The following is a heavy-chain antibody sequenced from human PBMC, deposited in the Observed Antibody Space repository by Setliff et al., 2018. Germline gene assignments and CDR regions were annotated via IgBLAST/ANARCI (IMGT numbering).Heavy chain of an antibody. CDR3: ARGLTTTDSSGYYWRDDAFDI. CDR2: IYSSGST. D-gene: IGHD3-22*01. V-gene: IGHV3-53*01. Sequence: GGSLRLSCEVSGFTLSSNYMSWVRQAPGLGLEWVSFIYSSGSTYHAESVKGRFTISRDNSKNTLYLQMNSLRVEDTAVYYCARGLTTTDSSGYYWRDDAFDIWGQGTMVTVSS. CDR1: GFTLSSNY. J-gene: IGHJ3*02.